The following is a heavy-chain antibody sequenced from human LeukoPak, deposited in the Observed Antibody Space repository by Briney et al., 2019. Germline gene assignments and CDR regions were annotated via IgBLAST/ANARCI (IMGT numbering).Heavy chain of an antibody. CDR1: GFTFSNYW. V-gene: IGHV3-7*01. CDR3: ARWTFVINCWSLDY. CDR2: IKQDGSEK. Sequence: GGSLRLSCAGSGFTFSNYWMSWVRQAPGKGLEWVANIKQDGSEKYYVDSVKGRFTISRDNAKNSLHLQMNSLRAEDTAVYYCARWTFVINCWSLDYWGQGILVTVSS. J-gene: IGHJ4*02. D-gene: IGHD3-16*01.